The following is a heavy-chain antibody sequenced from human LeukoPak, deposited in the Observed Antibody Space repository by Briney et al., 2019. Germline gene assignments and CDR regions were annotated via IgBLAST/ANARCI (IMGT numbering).Heavy chain of an antibody. D-gene: IGHD3-3*01. CDR3: ARESFWRGYYDY. V-gene: IGHV4-59*01. CDR2: IYYSGST. J-gene: IGHJ4*02. CDR1: GGSISSYY. Sequence: PSETLSLACTVSGGSISSYYWSWIRQPPGKGLEWIGYIYYSGSTNYNPSLKSRVTISVDTSKNQFSLKLSSVTAADTAVYYCARESFWRGYYDYWGQGTLVTVSS.